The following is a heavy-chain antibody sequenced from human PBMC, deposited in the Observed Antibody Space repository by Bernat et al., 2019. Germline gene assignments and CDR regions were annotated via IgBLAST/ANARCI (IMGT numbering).Heavy chain of an antibody. J-gene: IGHJ4*02. CDR1: GFTVSSNY. D-gene: IGHD6-13*01. Sequence: EVQLVESGGGLVQPGGSLRLSCAASGFTVSSNYMSWVRQAPGKGLEWVSVIYSGGSTYYADSVKGRFNISRDNSKNTLYLQMNSVRAEDTAVYYCARVGNFRSWHYYFDYWGQGTLVTVSS. V-gene: IGHV3-66*01. CDR2: IYSGGST. CDR3: ARVGNFRSWHYYFDY.